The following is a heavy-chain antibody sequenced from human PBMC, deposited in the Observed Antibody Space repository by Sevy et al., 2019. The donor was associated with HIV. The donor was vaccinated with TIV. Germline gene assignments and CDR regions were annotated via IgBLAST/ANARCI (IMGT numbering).Heavy chain of an antibody. J-gene: IGHJ6*03. Sequence: GGSLRLSCAASGFNFRDFYMTWIRQAPGKGLEWVASISSSGGAKYYADSVAGRFTISRDNAKNSMYLQMNSLRADDAAIYFCARDSSGEEFGFYYYYMDVWGKGTAVTVSS. CDR2: ISSSGGAK. CDR1: GFNFRDFY. D-gene: IGHD3-3*01. CDR3: ARDSSGEEFGFYYYYMDV. V-gene: IGHV3-11*04.